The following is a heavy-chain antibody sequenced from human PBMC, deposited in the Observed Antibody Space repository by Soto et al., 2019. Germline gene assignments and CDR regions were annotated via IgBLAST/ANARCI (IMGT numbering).Heavy chain of an antibody. CDR3: ARDYDILTGYPGWFDP. Sequence: SETLSLTCAVSGYSISSGYYWGWIRQPPGKGLEWIGSIYHSGSTYYNPSLKSRVTISVDTSKNQFSLKLSSVTAADTAVYYCARDYDILTGYPGWFDPWGQGTLVTAPQ. D-gene: IGHD3-9*01. CDR1: GYSISSGYY. V-gene: IGHV4-38-2*02. J-gene: IGHJ5*02. CDR2: IYHSGST.